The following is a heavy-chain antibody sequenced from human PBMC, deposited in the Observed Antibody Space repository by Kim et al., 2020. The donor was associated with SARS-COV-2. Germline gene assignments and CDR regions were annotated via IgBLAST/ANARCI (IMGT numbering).Heavy chain of an antibody. CDR3: ARDRYGAYPDYYYAMDV. J-gene: IGHJ6*01. D-gene: IGHD4-17*01. CDR2: IYSGGST. V-gene: IGHV3-66*01. CDR1: GFTVSSNY. Sequence: GGSLRLSCAASGFTVSSNYMSWVRQAPGKGLEWVSVIYSGGSTYYADSVKGRFTISRDNSNNTLYLQMNSLIAEDTAVYYCARDRYGAYPDYYYAMDVWG.